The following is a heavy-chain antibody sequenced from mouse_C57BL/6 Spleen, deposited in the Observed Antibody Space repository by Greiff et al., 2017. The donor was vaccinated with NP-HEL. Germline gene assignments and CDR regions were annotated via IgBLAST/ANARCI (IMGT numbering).Heavy chain of an antibody. Sequence: VQLQQSGPELVKPGASVKISCKASGYSFTGYYMNWVKQSPEKSLEWIGEINPSTGGTTYNQKFKAKATLTVDKSSSTAYMQLKSLTSEDSAVYYCARSMVTLYYAMDYWGQGTSVTVSS. J-gene: IGHJ4*01. D-gene: IGHD2-1*01. CDR2: INPSTGGT. V-gene: IGHV1-42*01. CDR1: GYSFTGYY. CDR3: ARSMVTLYYAMDY.